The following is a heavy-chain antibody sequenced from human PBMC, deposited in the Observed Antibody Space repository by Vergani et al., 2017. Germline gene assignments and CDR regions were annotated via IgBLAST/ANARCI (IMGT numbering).Heavy chain of an antibody. D-gene: IGHD3/OR15-3a*01. J-gene: IGHJ4*02. CDR1: GFTFSSYS. V-gene: IGHV3-48*01. CDR3: ARDMSLWY. Sequence: EVQLLESGGNLIQPGGSLRLSCAASGFTFSSYSMNWVRQAPGKGLEWVSYISSSSSTIYYADSVKGRFTISRDNAKNSLYLQMNSLRAEDTAVYYCARDMSLWYWGQGTLVTVSS. CDR2: ISSSSSTI.